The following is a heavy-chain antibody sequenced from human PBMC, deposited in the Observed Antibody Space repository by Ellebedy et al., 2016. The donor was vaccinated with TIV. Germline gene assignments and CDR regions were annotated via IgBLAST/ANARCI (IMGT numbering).Heavy chain of an antibody. CDR1: GFTFSDEH. J-gene: IGHJ4*02. CDR3: TKTFYFD. CDR2: SKNKGNNYAT. D-gene: IGHD2/OR15-2a*01. V-gene: IGHV3-72*01. Sequence: GESLKISXATSGFTFSDEHMDWVRQAPGKGLEWVGRSKNKGNNYATQYAASAKGRFTISRDDSTNSLYLQMNSLRTEDTAIYYCTKTFYFDWGQGTLVIVSS.